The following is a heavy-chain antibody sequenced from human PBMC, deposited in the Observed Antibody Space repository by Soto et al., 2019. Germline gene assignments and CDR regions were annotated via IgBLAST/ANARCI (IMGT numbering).Heavy chain of an antibody. J-gene: IGHJ6*02. V-gene: IGHV3-23*01. Sequence: GGSLRLSCAASGFTFSSYAMSWVRQAPGKGLEWVSAISGSGGSTYYADSVKGRFTISRDNSKNTLYLQMNSLRAEDTAVYYCAKNWNFYYYYGMDVWGQGTTVTVSS. CDR3: AKNWNFYYYYGMDV. CDR1: GFTFSSYA. CDR2: ISGSGGST. D-gene: IGHD1-1*01.